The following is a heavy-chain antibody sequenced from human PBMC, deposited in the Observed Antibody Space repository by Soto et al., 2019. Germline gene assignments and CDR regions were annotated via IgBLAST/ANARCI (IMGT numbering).Heavy chain of an antibody. V-gene: IGHV3-21*01. D-gene: IGHD6-13*01. CDR2: ISSSSSYI. Sequence: PGGSLRLSCAASGFTFSSYSMNWVRQAPGTGLEWVSSISSSSSYIYYADSVKGRFTISRDNAKNSLYLQMNSLRAEDTAVYYCASRTAAAGGGGGYWGQGTLVTVSS. J-gene: IGHJ4*02. CDR3: ASRTAAAGGGGGY. CDR1: GFTFSSYS.